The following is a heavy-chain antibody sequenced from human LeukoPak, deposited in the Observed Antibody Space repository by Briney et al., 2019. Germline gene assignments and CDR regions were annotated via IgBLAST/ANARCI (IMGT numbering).Heavy chain of an antibody. CDR2: IYHSGST. J-gene: IGHJ5*02. V-gene: IGHV4-4*02. CDR1: GGSIGSRNW. Sequence: SGTLSLTCAGSGGSIGSRNWWSWFRQPPGKGLEWIGEIYHSGSTNYNPSLKSRVTISVDKSKNHFSLKLNSVTAADTAVYYCARKTLSSWFDPWGQGTLVTVSS. CDR3: ARKTLSSWFDP.